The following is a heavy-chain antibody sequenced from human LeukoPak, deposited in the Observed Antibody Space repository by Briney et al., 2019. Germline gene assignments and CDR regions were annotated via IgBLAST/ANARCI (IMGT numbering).Heavy chain of an antibody. V-gene: IGHV3-23*01. CDR1: GFTFSSYA. CDR2: ISGSGSRT. Sequence: GGSLRLSCAASGFTFSSYAMSWVRQAPGKGLEWVSAISGSGSRTYYLDSLKGRFTISRDNSKNTLYLQMNSLRAEDTAVYYCAKARNWDPRVHRGAPFDYWGQATLVTVSS. J-gene: IGHJ4*02. D-gene: IGHD7-27*01. CDR3: AKARNWDPRVHRGAPFDY.